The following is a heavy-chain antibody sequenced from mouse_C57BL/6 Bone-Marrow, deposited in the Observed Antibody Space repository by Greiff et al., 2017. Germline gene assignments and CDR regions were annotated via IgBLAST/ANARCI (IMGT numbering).Heavy chain of an antibody. V-gene: IGHV1-69*01. CDR1: GYTFPSSW. CDR3: ARSIGVGAMDY. CDR2: FDPSDSYT. J-gene: IGHJ4*01. Sequence: QVQLQQSGAELVMPGASVKLSCKASGYTFPSSWLHWVKQRPGQGLEWIGEFDPSDSYTNYNQKFKGKSTLTVDKSSSTAYMQLSSLTSEDSAVYYCARSIGVGAMDYWGQGTSVTVSS.